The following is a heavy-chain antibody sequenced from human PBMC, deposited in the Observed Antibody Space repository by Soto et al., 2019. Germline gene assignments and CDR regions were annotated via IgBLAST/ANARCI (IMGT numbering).Heavy chain of an antibody. D-gene: IGHD7-27*01. CDR3: GLEPTGTGGFDY. V-gene: IGHV1-2*02. Sequence: QVQMVQSGAEVKKPGASVKVPCKASGHTFTGHHMHWVRQAPGQGLEWMGLIDLDIGDTKYAQKFQGRITSTSDTSITTAYMELRGLRSDDTAVYYCGLEPTGTGGFDYWGQGTLVTVS. CDR1: GHTFTGHH. CDR2: IDLDIGDT. J-gene: IGHJ4*02.